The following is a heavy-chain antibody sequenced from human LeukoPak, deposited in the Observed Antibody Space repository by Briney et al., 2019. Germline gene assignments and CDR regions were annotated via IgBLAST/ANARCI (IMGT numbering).Heavy chain of an antibody. J-gene: IGHJ3*02. CDR3: ARGKLVRQYYYDSSGYSAAFDI. CDR2: INHSGST. V-gene: IGHV4-34*01. Sequence: PSETLSLTCAVYGGSFSGYYWSWIRQPPGKGLEWIGEINHSGSTNYNPSLKSRVTLSVDTSKNQFSLKLSSVTAADTAVYYCARGKLVRQYYYDSSGYSAAFDIWGQGTMVTVSS. D-gene: IGHD3-22*01. CDR1: GGSFSGYY.